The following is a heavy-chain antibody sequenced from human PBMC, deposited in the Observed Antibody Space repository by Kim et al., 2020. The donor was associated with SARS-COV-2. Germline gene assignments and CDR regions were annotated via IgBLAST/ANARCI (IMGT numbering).Heavy chain of an antibody. CDR3: AKGDRAGTRLSYFDY. Sequence: GGSLRLSCAASGFTFDDYAMHWVRQAPGKGLEWVSGISWNSGSIGYADSVKGRFTISRDNAKNSLYLQMNSLRAEDTALYYCAKGDRAGTRLSYFDYWGQGTLVTVSS. D-gene: IGHD6-19*01. CDR1: GFTFDDYA. J-gene: IGHJ4*02. V-gene: IGHV3-9*01. CDR2: ISWNSGSI.